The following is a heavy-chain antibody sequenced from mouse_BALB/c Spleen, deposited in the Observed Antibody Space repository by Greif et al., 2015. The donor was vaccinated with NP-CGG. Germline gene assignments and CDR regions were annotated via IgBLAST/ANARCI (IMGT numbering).Heavy chain of an antibody. CDR3: NALITTPLATLDY. V-gene: IGHV14-4*02. CDR1: GFNIKDYY. CDR2: IDPENGDT. Sequence: EVQLQQSGAELVRSGASVKLSCTASGFNIKDYYMHWVKQRPEQGLEWIGWIDPENGDTEYAPKFQGKATMTADTSSNTAYLQLSSLTSEDTAVYYCNALITTPLATLDYWGQGTTLTVSS. D-gene: IGHD1-1*01. J-gene: IGHJ2*01.